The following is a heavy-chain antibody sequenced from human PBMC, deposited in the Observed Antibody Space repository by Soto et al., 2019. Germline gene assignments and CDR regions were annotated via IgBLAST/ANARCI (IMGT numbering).Heavy chain of an antibody. CDR3: ARSGYYGDYVAYFDY. CDR2: IYYSGST. D-gene: IGHD4-17*01. V-gene: IGHV4-59*01. CDR1: GGSISSYY. Sequence: ASETLSLTCTVSGGSISSYYWSWIRQPPGKGLEWIGYIYYSGSTNYNPSLKSRVTISVDTSKNQFSLKLSSVTAADTAVYYCARSGYYGDYVAYFDYWGQGTLVTVSS. J-gene: IGHJ4*02.